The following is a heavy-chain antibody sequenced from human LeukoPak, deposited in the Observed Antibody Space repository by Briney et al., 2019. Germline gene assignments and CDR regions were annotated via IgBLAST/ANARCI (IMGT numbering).Heavy chain of an antibody. CDR2: ISYDGSNK. V-gene: IGHV3-30-3*01. CDR1: GFTFSSYA. Sequence: PGGSLRLSCAASGFTFSSYAMSRVRQAPGKGLEWVAVISYDGSNKYFADSVKGRFTISRDNSKNTLFLQMNSLRGEDTAVYYCAKELGYCTTNSCPSGWYFDYWGQGTLVTVSS. J-gene: IGHJ4*02. D-gene: IGHD2-8*01. CDR3: AKELGYCTTNSCPSGWYFDY.